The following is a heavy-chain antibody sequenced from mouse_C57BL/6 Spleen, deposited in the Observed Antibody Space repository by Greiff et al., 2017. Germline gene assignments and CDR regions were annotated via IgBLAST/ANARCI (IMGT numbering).Heavy chain of an antibody. CDR2: IRSKSNNYAT. V-gene: IGHV10-1*01. CDR3: VSNSNFLFAY. Sequence: DVHLVESGGGLVQPKGSLKLSCAASGFSFNTYAMNWVRQAPGKGLEWVARIRSKSNNYATYYADSVKDRFTISRDDSESMLYLQMNNLKTEDTAMYYCVSNSNFLFAYWGQGTLVTVSA. D-gene: IGHD2-5*01. J-gene: IGHJ3*01. CDR1: GFSFNTYA.